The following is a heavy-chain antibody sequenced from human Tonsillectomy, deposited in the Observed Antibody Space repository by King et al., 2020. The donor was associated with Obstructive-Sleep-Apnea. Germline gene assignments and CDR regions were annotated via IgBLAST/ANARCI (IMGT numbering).Heavy chain of an antibody. J-gene: IGHJ6*02. Sequence: HVQLVESGGGVVQPGRSLRLSCAASGFTFSSYGMHWVRQAPGKGLEWVAFIRYDGSNKYYTGSVKGRFTISRDNSKNTLYLQMNSLRAEDTAVYYCANSYYDFWSGNNGMGVWGQGTTVTVSS. CDR2: IRYDGSNK. CDR3: ANSYYDFWSGNNGMGV. CDR1: GFTFSSYG. D-gene: IGHD3-3*01. V-gene: IGHV3-30*02.